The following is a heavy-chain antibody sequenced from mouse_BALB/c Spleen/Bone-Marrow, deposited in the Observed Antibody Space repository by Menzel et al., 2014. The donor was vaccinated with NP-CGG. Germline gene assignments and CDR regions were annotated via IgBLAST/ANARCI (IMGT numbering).Heavy chain of an antibody. D-gene: IGHD1-1*01. Sequence: VKLLESGAELMKPGASVKISCKATGYPFSSYWIEWVKQRPGHGLWWIGEISPGRGSTNYNEKFKGKATFTSDTSSNTAYMQLSSLTSEDSAVYYCARWDTTAMDYWGQGTSVTVSS. V-gene: IGHV1-9*01. J-gene: IGHJ4*01. CDR2: ISPGRGST. CDR3: ARWDTTAMDY. CDR1: GYPFSSYW.